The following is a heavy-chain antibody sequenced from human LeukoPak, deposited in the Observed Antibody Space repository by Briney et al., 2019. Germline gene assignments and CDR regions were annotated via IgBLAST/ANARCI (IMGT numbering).Heavy chain of an antibody. J-gene: IGHJ6*03. D-gene: IGHD2-2*01. CDR3: ARTAHGYCSSTSCFRGYYYMDV. V-gene: IGHV5-51*01. CDR2: IYPGDSDT. Sequence: GESLKISCKGSGYSFTSYWIGWVRQMPGKGLEWMGIIYPGDSDTRYSPSFQGQVTISADKSISTAYLQWSSLKASDTAMYYCARTAHGYCSSTSCFRGYYYMDVWGKGTTVTVSS. CDR1: GYSFTSYW.